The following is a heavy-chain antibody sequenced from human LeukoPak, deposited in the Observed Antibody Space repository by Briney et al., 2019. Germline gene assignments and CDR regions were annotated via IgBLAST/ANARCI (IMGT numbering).Heavy chain of an antibody. CDR1: GFTFDESA. V-gene: IGHV3-43*02. J-gene: IGHJ3*02. CDR2: ISGDGGST. CDR3: ARDYYETDRLRFDAFDI. D-gene: IGHD3-22*01. Sequence: GGSLRLSCAASGFTFDESAMHWVRHAPGKGLEWVSLISGDGGSTYYADSVKGRFTISRDNAKNSLYLQMNSLRADDTAVYYCARDYYETDRLRFDAFDIWGYGTMVTVSS.